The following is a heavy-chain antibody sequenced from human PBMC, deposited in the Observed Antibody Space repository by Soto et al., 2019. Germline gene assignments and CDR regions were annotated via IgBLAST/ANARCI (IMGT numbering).Heavy chain of an antibody. CDR1: GFTFSSYG. J-gene: IGHJ4*02. CDR3: ARMGHPFDY. CDR2: ISYDGSNK. V-gene: IGHV3-30*03. Sequence: PGGSLRLSCAASGFTFSSYGMHWVRQAPGKGLEWVAVISYDGSNKYYADSVKGRFTISRDNAKNSLYLQMNSLRAEDTAVYYCARMGHPFDYWGQGTLVTVSS.